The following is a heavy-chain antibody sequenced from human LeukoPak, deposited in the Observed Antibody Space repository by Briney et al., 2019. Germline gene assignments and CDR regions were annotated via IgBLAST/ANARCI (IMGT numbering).Heavy chain of an antibody. J-gene: IGHJ6*03. Sequence: SETLSLTCTVSGYSITTNYYWAWIRQSPGTGLEWIGSVYHNGETYHNPSLKSRVIISVDTSKNEFSLRLTSVTAADTAVYYCVTPRSWELSDMAVWGKGTTVIVSS. D-gene: IGHD1-26*01. CDR2: VYHNGET. V-gene: IGHV4-38-2*02. CDR3: VTPRSWELSDMAV. CDR1: GYSITTNYY.